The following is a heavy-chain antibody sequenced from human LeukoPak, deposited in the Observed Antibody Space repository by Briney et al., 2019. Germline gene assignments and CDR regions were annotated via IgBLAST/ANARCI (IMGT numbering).Heavy chain of an antibody. CDR1: GFTVSSNY. Sequence: PGGSLRLSCAASGFTVSSNYMSWVRQAPGKGLEWVSAIYTGGSTYYAGSVKGRFTISRDDSKNTLYLQMNSLRAEDTAVYYCAKGLYSSGWYSYYYGMDVWGQGTTVTVSS. D-gene: IGHD6-19*01. CDR2: IYTGGST. J-gene: IGHJ6*02. CDR3: AKGLYSSGWYSYYYGMDV. V-gene: IGHV3-53*01.